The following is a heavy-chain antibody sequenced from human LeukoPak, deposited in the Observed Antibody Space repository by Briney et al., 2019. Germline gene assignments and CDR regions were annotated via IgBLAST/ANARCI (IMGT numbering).Heavy chain of an antibody. CDR3: ARVRCSGGSCPYYYYYYYMDV. D-gene: IGHD2-15*01. V-gene: IGHV4-39*07. J-gene: IGHJ6*03. CDR2: IHYSGST. Sequence: SETPSVTSTVSRGSITSTSYYWAWIRQPPGKGLEWNGCIHYSGSTYYNPSLQSRVTISIDTSKNKSSLKLRFVTAADTAVYYCARVRCSGGSCPYYYYYYYMDVWGKGTTVTVSS. CDR1: RGSITSTSYY.